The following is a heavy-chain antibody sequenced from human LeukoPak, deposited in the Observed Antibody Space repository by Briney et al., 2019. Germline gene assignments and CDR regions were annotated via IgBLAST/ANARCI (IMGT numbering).Heavy chain of an antibody. Sequence: GGSLRLSCAASGFTFSSYGMHWVRQAPGKVLEWVAFIRYDGSNKYYADSVKGRFTISRDNAKNSLYLQMNSLRAEDTAVYYCARANGDYFDYWGQGTLVTVSS. CDR1: GFTFSSYG. J-gene: IGHJ4*02. D-gene: IGHD4-17*01. CDR3: ARANGDYFDY. V-gene: IGHV3-30*02. CDR2: IRYDGSNK.